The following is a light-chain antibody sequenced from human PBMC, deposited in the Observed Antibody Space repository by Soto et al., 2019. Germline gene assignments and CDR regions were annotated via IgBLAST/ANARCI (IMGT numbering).Light chain of an antibody. Sequence: QSALTQPRSVSVSPGQSVTISCTGTSSDVGGYNYVSWYQQHPGKAPKLMIYDVSKRPSGVPDRFSGSKSGNTASLTISGLQAEDEAHYYCCSSAGSYTSVFGGGTKLTVL. CDR3: CSSAGSYTSV. CDR2: DVS. V-gene: IGLV2-11*01. J-gene: IGLJ3*02. CDR1: SSDVGGYNY.